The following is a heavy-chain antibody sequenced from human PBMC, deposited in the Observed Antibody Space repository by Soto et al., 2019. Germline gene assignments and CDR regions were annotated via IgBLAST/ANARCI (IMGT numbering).Heavy chain of an antibody. V-gene: IGHV4-59*13. J-gene: IGHJ6*02. Sequence: SETLSLTCTGSGASIDSYYWNWIRQPPGKGLEWIGYIYYSGITTYNPSLKTRVTISVDRSKNQFSLKMTSVTAADTAVCYCAGDRAHFHGSAYSSVLDVCGQGTTVTVSS. CDR2: IYYSGIT. D-gene: IGHD3-22*01. CDR3: AGDRAHFHGSAYSSVLDV. CDR1: GASIDSYY.